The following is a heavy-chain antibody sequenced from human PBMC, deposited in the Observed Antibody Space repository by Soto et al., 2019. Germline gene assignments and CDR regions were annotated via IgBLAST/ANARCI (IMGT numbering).Heavy chain of an antibody. D-gene: IGHD3-22*01. J-gene: IGHJ3*02. CDR3: ARDLPVVVARDAFDI. Sequence: PGGSLRLSCAASGFTFSSYSMNWVRQAPGKGLEWVSYIRSSSTIYYADSVKGRFTISRDNAKNSLCLQMNSLRDEDTAAYYCARDLPVVVARDAFDIWGQGTMVT. CDR1: GFTFSSYS. V-gene: IGHV3-48*02. CDR2: IRSSSTI.